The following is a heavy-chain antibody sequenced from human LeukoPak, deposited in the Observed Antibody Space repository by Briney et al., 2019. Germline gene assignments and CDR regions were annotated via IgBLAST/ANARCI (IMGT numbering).Heavy chain of an antibody. J-gene: IGHJ6*02. CDR2: IYYSGST. V-gene: IGHV4-59*12. Sequence: SETLSLTCTVSGGSISNYYWSWIRQPPGKGLEWIGYIYYSGSTNYNPSLKSRVTISVDTSKNQFSLKLSSVTAADTAVYYCARGRITAAGYYYYYGMEIWGQGTTVTVSS. D-gene: IGHD6-13*01. CDR1: GGSISNYY. CDR3: ARGRITAAGYYYYYGMEI.